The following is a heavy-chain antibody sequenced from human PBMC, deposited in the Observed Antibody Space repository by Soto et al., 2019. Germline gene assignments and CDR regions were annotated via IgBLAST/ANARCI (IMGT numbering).Heavy chain of an antibody. CDR3: AKNLPRTGRFDY. Sequence: QLQLHESGPGLVKPSETLSLTCSLSGASITSTTYFWAWIRQPPGKALEWVGSIYYGGKTHYNPSLKSRTTISVCRSRNQFSLQVSSVTAADTAVYYCAKNLPRTGRFDYWGQGTVVTVSS. J-gene: IGHJ4*02. V-gene: IGHV4-39*01. CDR1: GASITSTTYF. CDR2: IYYGGKT.